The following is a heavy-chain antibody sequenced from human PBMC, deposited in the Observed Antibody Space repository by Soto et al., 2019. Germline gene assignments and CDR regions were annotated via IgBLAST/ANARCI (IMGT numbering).Heavy chain of an antibody. V-gene: IGHV4-30-2*01. J-gene: IGHJ4*02. CDR2: IYHSGST. CDR3: ARAGGLGAVAADY. CDR1: GDSISSGGYY. D-gene: IGHD6-19*01. Sequence: SETLSLTCAVAGDSISSGGYYWSWIRQPPGKGLEWIGYIYHSGSTYYNPSLKSRVTISVDRSKNQFSLKLSSVTAADTAVYYCARAGGLGAVAADYWGQGTLVTVSS.